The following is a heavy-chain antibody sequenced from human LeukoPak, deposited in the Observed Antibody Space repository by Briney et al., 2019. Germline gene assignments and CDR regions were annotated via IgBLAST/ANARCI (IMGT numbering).Heavy chain of an antibody. J-gene: IGHJ4*02. D-gene: IGHD3-10*01. CDR1: GYTFTSYG. CDR2: ISAYNGNT. CDR3: ARKVKSVGYNSPPGY. V-gene: IGHV1-18*01. Sequence: ASVKVSCKASGYTFTSYGISWVRQAPGQGLEWMGWISAYNGNTNYAQKLQGRVTMTTDTSTSTAYMELRSLRSDDTAVYYCARKVKSVGYNSPPGYWGQGTLVTVSS.